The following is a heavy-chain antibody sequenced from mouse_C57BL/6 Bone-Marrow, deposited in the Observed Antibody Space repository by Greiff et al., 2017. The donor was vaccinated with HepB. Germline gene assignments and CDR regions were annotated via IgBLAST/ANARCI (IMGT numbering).Heavy chain of an antibody. CDR2: IDPSDSYT. J-gene: IGHJ3*01. CDR3: AREGAYYRAWFAY. CDR1: GYTFTSYW. D-gene: IGHD2-12*01. Sequence: QVHVKQPGAELVKPGASVKLSCKASGYTFTSYWMQWVKQRPGQGLEWIGEIDPSDSYTNYNQKFKGKATLTVDTSSSTAYMQLSSLTSEDSAVYYCAREGAYYRAWFAYWGQGTLVTVSA. V-gene: IGHV1-50*01.